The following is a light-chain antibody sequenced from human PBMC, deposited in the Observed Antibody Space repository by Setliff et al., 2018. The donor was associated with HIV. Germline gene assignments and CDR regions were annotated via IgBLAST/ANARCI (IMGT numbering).Light chain of an antibody. CDR2: DVS. CDR1: DVGGYKY. J-gene: IGLJ3*02. V-gene: IGLV2-14*03. CDR3: SSYTSSSTWV. Sequence: QSVLTQPASVSGSPGRSITISCSDVGGYKYVSWYQQHPGKAPKLMIYDVSNRPSGVSNRFSGSKSGNMASLTISGLQAEDEADYYCSSYTSSSTWVFGGGTKVTVL.